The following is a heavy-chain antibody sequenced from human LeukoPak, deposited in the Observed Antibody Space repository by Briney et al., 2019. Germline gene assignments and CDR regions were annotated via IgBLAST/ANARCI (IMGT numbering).Heavy chain of an antibody. Sequence: PGGSLRLSCAASGVTFSSYAMSWVRQAPGTGLEWVSTISPSGGSTYYADSVKGRCTISRDNSKNTLYLQMNSLRAEDTAVYYCANRGADYYGSQNWFDPWGQGTLVTVSS. CDR3: ANRGADYYGSQNWFDP. J-gene: IGHJ5*02. CDR2: ISPSGGST. CDR1: GVTFSSYA. D-gene: IGHD3-10*01. V-gene: IGHV3-23*01.